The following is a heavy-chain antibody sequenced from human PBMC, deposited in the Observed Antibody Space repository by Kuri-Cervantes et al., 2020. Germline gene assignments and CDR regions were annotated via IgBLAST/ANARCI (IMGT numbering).Heavy chain of an antibody. J-gene: IGHJ4*02. Sequence: SETLSLTCAVYGGSFSGYYWSWIRQPPGKGLEWIGEINHSGSTNYNPSLKSRVTISVDTSKNQLSLKLSSVTAADTAVYYCARGDPDFDYWGQGTLVTVSS. CDR2: INHSGST. V-gene: IGHV4-34*01. CDR3: ARGDPDFDY. CDR1: GGSFSGYY.